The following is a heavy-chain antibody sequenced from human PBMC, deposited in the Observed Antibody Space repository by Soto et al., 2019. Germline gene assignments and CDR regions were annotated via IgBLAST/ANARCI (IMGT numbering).Heavy chain of an antibody. CDR2: IIPIFGTA. CDR1: GGTFSSYA. J-gene: IGHJ6*02. D-gene: IGHD3-22*01. V-gene: IGHV1-69*01. Sequence: QVQLVQSGAEVKKPGSSVKVSCKASGGTFSSYAISWVRQAPGQGLEWMGGIIPIFGTANYAQKFQGRVTITADESTSTAYMELSSLRSEDTAVYYCASNPGPYYDSSRYYSPGGYGMDVWGQGTTVTVSS. CDR3: ASNPGPYYDSSRYYSPGGYGMDV.